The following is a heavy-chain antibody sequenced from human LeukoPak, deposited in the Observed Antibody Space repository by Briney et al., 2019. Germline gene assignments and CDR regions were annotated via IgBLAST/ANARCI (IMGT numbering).Heavy chain of an antibody. V-gene: IGHV3-23*01. J-gene: IGHJ4*02. CDR1: GFTFSSYA. D-gene: IGHD2-21*02. CDR3: ARFRTWGDKAFDY. CDR2: ISGSGGNT. Sequence: GGSLRLSCAASGFTFSSYAMSWVRQAPGKGLEWVSVISGSGGNTYYADSVKGRFTISRDSAKNSLYLQMNSLRAEDTAVYYCARFRTWGDKAFDYWGQGTLVTVSS.